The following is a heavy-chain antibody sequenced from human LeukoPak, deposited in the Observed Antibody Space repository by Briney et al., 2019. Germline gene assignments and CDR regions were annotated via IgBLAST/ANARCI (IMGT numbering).Heavy chain of an antibody. V-gene: IGHV1-18*01. J-gene: IGHJ3*01. Sequence: ASVKVSCKASGYTFSTYGISWVRQAPGQGLEWMGWISAYKGNTYYAQKLQGRVTMTTDTSTSTAYMELRSLRSDDAAIYYCARDLYYYGSGSYYDVFDVWGQGTMVTVSS. CDR1: GYTFSTYG. CDR3: ARDLYYYGSGSYYDVFDV. CDR2: ISAYKGNT. D-gene: IGHD3-10*01.